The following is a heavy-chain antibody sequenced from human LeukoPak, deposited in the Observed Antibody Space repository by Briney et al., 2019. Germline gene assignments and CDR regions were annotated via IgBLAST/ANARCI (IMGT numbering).Heavy chain of an antibody. J-gene: IGHJ4*02. CDR2: MNPNSGNT. Sequence: ASVKVSCKASGYTLSSYDINWVRQATGQGLEWMGWMNPNSGNTGYAQKFQGRVNMTRNTSISTAYMELSSLRSEDTAVYYCARVNFTGGSYGDDYWGQGTLVTVSS. D-gene: IGHD1-26*01. V-gene: IGHV1-8*01. CDR1: GYTLSSYD. CDR3: ARVNFTGGSYGDDY.